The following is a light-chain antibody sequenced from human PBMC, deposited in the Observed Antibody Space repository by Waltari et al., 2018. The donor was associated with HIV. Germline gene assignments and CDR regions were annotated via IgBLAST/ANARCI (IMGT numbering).Light chain of an antibody. V-gene: IGKV1-27*01. CDR3: QKYNSAPRT. CDR1: QGISNY. Sequence: DIQMTQSPSSLSASVGDRVTITCRASQGISNYLAWYQQKPGKVPKLLIHAPSTLQSGVPSRFSGSVSGTDFTLTISSLQPEDVATYYCQKYNSAPRTFGQGTKVEIK. CDR2: APS. J-gene: IGKJ1*01.